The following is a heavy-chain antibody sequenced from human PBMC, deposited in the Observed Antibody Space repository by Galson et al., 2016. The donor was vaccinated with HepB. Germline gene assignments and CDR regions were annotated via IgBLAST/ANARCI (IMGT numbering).Heavy chain of an antibody. V-gene: IGHV3-74*01. CDR2: IKSDGSST. J-gene: IGHJ6*02. Sequence: LRLSCAASGFTLRNYWMDWVRQAPGKGLVWVSRIKSDGSSTSYADSVKGRFTISRDNAKNMLYLQMNSLRAEDTAVYYCAAYLGVWGQGTTVTVSS. CDR1: GFTLRNYW. CDR3: AAYLGV. D-gene: IGHD2-21*01.